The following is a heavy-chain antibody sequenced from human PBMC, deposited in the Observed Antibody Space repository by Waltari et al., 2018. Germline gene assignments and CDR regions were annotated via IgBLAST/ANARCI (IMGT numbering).Heavy chain of an antibody. CDR3: ARVKVATSEHYFDY. D-gene: IGHD5-12*01. CDR2: IYHSGST. Sequence: QLQLQESGSGLVKPSQTLSLTCAVSGGSISSGGYSWSWIRQPPGKGLEWIGYIYHSGSTYYNPSRKSRVTISVDRSKNQFSLKLGSVTAADTAVYYCARVKVATSEHYFDYWGQGTLVTVSS. CDR1: GGSISSGGYS. V-gene: IGHV4-30-2*01. J-gene: IGHJ4*02.